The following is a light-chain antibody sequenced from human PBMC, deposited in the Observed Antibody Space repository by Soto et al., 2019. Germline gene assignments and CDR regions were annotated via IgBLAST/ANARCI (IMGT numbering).Light chain of an antibody. CDR2: GAS. CDR1: HSVISN. CDR3: QQYSDWPLT. V-gene: IGKV3D-15*01. Sequence: IGVTQSPATLSVSPGEGATLSCRASHSVISNLAWYQQKPGQSPRLLIFGASTRATGTPARFSGSGSETEFTLTISSLQSEDFAVYYCQQYSDWPLTFAGGTKVDIK. J-gene: IGKJ4*01.